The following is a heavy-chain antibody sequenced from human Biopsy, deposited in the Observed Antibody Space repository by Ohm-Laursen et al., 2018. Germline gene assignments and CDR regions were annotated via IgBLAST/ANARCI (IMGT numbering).Heavy chain of an antibody. D-gene: IGHD3-22*01. V-gene: IGHV3-30*18. CDR2: VSSDGKNK. Sequence: SLRLSCAASGFTLSNYGMHWVRQAPGRGLEWVAAVSSDGKNKHYADSVQGRFTISRDNSKNTVDLQMNSLRAEDTALYYCVKATASYDSRGYYYDYWGQGTLVTVSS. CDR1: GFTLSNYG. J-gene: IGHJ4*02. CDR3: VKATASYDSRGYYYDY.